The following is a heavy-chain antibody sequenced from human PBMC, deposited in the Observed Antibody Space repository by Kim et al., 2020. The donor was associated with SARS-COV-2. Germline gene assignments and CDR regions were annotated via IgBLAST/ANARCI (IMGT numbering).Heavy chain of an antibody. Sequence: YADSVQGRFTISRDNSKNTLDLQMNGLRAEDTAVYYCANSIDYYGSAHFDYWGQGTLVTVSS. CDR3: ANSIDYYGSAHFDY. J-gene: IGHJ4*02. D-gene: IGHD3-10*01. V-gene: IGHV3-30*02.